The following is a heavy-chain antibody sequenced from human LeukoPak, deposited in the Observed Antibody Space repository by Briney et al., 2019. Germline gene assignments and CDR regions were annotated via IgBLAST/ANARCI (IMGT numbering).Heavy chain of an antibody. CDR3: AKDRLYYDSSGYYLGWYFQH. CDR2: ISGSGGST. Sequence: QSGGSLRLSCAVSGFTFSSYAMSWVRQAPGKGLEWVSAISGSGGSTYYADSVKGRFTISRDNSKNTLYLQMNSLRAEDTAVYYCAKDRLYYDSSGYYLGWYFQHWGQGTLVTVSS. J-gene: IGHJ1*01. V-gene: IGHV3-23*01. D-gene: IGHD3-22*01. CDR1: GFTFSSYA.